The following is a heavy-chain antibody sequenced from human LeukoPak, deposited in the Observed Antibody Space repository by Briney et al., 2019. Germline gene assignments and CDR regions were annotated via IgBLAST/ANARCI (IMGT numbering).Heavy chain of an antibody. Sequence: GASVKVSCKASGYTFTSYGISWVRQAPGQGLEWMGGIIPIFGTANYAQKFQGRVTITADESTSTAYMELSSLRSEDTAVYYCARARGMATITHFDYWGQGTLVTVSS. D-gene: IGHD5-24*01. CDR1: GYTFTSYG. CDR2: IIPIFGTA. V-gene: IGHV1-69*13. J-gene: IGHJ4*02. CDR3: ARARGMATITHFDY.